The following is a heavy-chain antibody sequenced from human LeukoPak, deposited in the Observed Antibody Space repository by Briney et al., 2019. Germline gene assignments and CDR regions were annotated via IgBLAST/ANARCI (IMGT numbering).Heavy chain of an antibody. CDR3: SIVGATSSGY. J-gene: IGHJ4*02. CDR2: ISGSGTST. V-gene: IGHV3-23*01. D-gene: IGHD1-26*01. Sequence: GGSLRLSCAASGFTFSNYAMSWGRQAPGEGVGWVSGISGSGTSTYYADSVKGRFTISRDNSKNTLYLQMNSLRAEDTAVYYCSIVGATSSGYWGQGTLVTVSS. CDR1: GFTFSNYA.